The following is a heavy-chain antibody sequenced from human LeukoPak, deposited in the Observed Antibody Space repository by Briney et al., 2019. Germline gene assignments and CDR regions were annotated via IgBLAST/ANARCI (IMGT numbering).Heavy chain of an antibody. Sequence: KSGGSLRLSCAASGFTFSSYSMKRVRQAPGKGLEWVSSISSSSSSIYHADSVRGRFTISRDNAKNSLYLQMNSLRAEDTAVYYCAREGGYGKSGDYWGQGTLVTVSS. CDR3: AREGGYGKSGDY. D-gene: IGHD6-25*01. CDR2: ISSSSSSI. CDR1: GFTFSSYS. V-gene: IGHV3-21*01. J-gene: IGHJ4*02.